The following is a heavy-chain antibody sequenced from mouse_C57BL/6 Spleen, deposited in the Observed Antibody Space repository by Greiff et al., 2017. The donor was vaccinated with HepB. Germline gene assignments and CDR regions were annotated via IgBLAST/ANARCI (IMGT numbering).Heavy chain of an antibody. CDR3: ARFYYYGSRQGGYFDY. V-gene: IGHV1-64*01. CDR1: GYTFTSYW. CDR2: IHPNSGST. Sequence: QVQLQQPGAELVKPGASVKLSCKASGYTFTSYWMHWVKQRPGQGLEWIGMIHPNSGSTNYNEKFKSKATLTVDKSSSTAYMQLSSLTSEDSAVYYCARFYYYGSRQGGYFDYWGQGTTLTVSS. J-gene: IGHJ2*01. D-gene: IGHD1-1*01.